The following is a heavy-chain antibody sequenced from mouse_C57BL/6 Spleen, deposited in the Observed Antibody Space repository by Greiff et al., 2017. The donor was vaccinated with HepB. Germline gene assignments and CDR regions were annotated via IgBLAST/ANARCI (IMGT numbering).Heavy chain of an antibody. Sequence: VQLQQSGAELVRPGASVKLSCKASGYTFTDYYINWVKQRPGQGLEWIARIYPGSGNTYYNEKFKGKATLTADKSSSTAYMQLSSLTSEDSAVYFCAREDAMDYWGQGTSVTVSS. V-gene: IGHV1-76*01. CDR1: GYTFTDYY. J-gene: IGHJ4*01. CDR3: AREDAMDY. CDR2: IYPGSGNT.